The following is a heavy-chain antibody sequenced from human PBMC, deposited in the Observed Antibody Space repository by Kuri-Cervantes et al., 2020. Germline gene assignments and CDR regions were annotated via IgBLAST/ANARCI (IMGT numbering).Heavy chain of an antibody. V-gene: IGHV3-53*01. CDR1: GFTVSSNY. CDR3: AREYDYGDYAIGAFDI. CDR2: IYSGGST. D-gene: IGHD4-17*01. Sequence: GGSLRLSCAASGFTVSSNYMSWVRQAPGKGLEWVSVIYSGGSTYYADFVKGRFTISRDNSKNTLYLQMNSLRAEDTAVYYCAREYDYGDYAIGAFDIWGQGTMVTVSS. J-gene: IGHJ3*02.